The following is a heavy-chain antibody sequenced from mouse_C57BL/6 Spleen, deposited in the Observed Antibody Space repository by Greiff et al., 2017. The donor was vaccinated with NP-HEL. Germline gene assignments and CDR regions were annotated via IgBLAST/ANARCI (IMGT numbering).Heavy chain of an antibody. CDR2: ISDGGSYT. D-gene: IGHD2-4*01. J-gene: IGHJ2*01. V-gene: IGHV5-4*01. Sequence: EVKLVESGGGLVKPGGSLKLSCAASGFTFSSYAMSWVRQTPEKRLEWVATISDGGSYTYYPDNVKGRFTISRDNAKNNLYLQMSHLKSEDTAMYYCAREDYDESRYYFDDWGQGTTLTVSS. CDR3: AREDYDESRYYFDD. CDR1: GFTFSSYA.